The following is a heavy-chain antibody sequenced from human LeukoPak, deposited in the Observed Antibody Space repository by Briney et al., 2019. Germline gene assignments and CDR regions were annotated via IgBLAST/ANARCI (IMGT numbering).Heavy chain of an antibody. CDR2: IIPIFGTA. V-gene: IGHV1-69*13. Sequence: SVKVSCKASGGTFSSYAISWVRQAPGQGLEWMGGIIPIFGTANYAQKFQGRVTITADESTSTAYMELSSLRSEDTAVYYCASEIGSYYDSSGYYASNDYWGQGTLVTVSS. D-gene: IGHD3-22*01. CDR1: GGTFSSYA. J-gene: IGHJ4*02. CDR3: ASEIGSYYDSSGYYASNDY.